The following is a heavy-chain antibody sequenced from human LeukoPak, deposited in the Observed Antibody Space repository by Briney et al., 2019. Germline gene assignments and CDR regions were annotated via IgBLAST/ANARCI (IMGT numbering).Heavy chain of an antibody. CDR3: AKDSVNYDILTGYQNWYFDL. CDR1: GFTFSSYA. Sequence: GGSLRLSCAASGFTFSSYAMSWVRQAPGKGLEWVSAISGSGGSTYYADSVKGRFTISRDNSKNTLYLQMNSLRVEDTAVYYCAKDSVNYDILTGYQNWYFDLWGRGTLVTVSS. J-gene: IGHJ2*01. V-gene: IGHV3-23*01. CDR2: ISGSGGST. D-gene: IGHD3-9*01.